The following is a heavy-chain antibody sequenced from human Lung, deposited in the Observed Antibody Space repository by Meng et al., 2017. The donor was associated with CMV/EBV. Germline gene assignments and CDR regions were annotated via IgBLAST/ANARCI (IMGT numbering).Heavy chain of an antibody. V-gene: IGHV4-34*01. J-gene: IGHJ5*02. CDR3: SRAVAAAEWFDP. D-gene: IGHD6-13*01. Sequence: SCAVYGVSFSGYYWSWIRQPPGKGLKWIGEINHSGSTNYNPSLKSRVTISVDTNKNQFFLKLIYVTAADTAVYYWSRAVAAAEWFDPWGEGTLVTVSS. CDR2: INHSGST. CDR1: GVSFSGYY.